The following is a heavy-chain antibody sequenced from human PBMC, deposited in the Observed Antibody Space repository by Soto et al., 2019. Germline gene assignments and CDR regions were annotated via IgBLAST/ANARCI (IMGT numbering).Heavy chain of an antibody. CDR2: ISGSGGST. Sequence: GGSLRLSCAASGFTFSSYAMSWVRQDPGKGLEWVSAISGSGGSTYYADSVKGRFTISRDNSKNTLYLQMNSLRAEDTAVYYCARVPAGSGSSPRYFDYWGQGTLVTVSS. D-gene: IGHD3-10*01. J-gene: IGHJ4*02. CDR1: GFTFSSYA. CDR3: ARVPAGSGSSPRYFDY. V-gene: IGHV3-23*01.